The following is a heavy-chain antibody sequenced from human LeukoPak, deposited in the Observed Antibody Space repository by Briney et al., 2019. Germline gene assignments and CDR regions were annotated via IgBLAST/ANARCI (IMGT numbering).Heavy chain of an antibody. D-gene: IGHD5-18*01. CDR3: AKGHTSLAP. CDR2: IEQDGSET. V-gene: IGHV3-7*01. J-gene: IGHJ4*02. Sequence: GGSLRLSCAASGFSFTTSLMSWVRPAPGRGLEWVASIEQDGSETYYVDSVKGRFTISRDNAKNSLCLQTNGLGAEYSAVYYCAKGHTSLAPGGQGALVTVSS. CDR1: GFSFTTSL.